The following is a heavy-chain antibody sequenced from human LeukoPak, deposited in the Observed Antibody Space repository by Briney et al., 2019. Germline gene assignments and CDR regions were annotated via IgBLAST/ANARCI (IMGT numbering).Heavy chain of an antibody. CDR2: ISYDGSNK. CDR3: AKDDAWLQFGD. D-gene: IGHD5-24*01. CDR1: GFTFSSYA. J-gene: IGHJ4*02. Sequence: GGSLRLPCAASGFTFSSYAMHWVRQAPGKGLEWVAVISYDGSNKYYADSVKGRFTISRDNAKNSLYLQMNSLRPEDTAVYYCAKDDAWLQFGDWGRGTLVTVSS. V-gene: IGHV3-30*04.